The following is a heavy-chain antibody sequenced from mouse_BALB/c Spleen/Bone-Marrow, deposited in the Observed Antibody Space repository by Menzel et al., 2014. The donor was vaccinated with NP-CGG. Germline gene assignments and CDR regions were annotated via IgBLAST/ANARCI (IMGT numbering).Heavy chain of an antibody. D-gene: IGHD2-1*01. CDR3: ARDGNYYAMDY. CDR1: GFTFSDYY. Sequence: VQLQQSGGGLVKPGGSLKLSCAASGFTFSDYYMYWVRQTPEKRLGWVATISDGGSYTYYPDSVKGRFTISRDNAKNNLYLQMSSLKSEDTAMYYCARDGNYYAMDYWGQGTSVTVSS. CDR2: ISDGGSYT. J-gene: IGHJ4*01. V-gene: IGHV5-4*02.